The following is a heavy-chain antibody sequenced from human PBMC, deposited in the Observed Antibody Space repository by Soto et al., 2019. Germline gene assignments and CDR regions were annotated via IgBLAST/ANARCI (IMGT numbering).Heavy chain of an antibody. CDR1: GYTFTSYG. CDR2: ISAYNGNT. V-gene: IGHV1-18*01. Sequence: ASVKVSCKASGYTFTSYGISWVRQAPGQGLEWMGWISAYNGNTNYAQKLQGRVTMTTDTSTSTAYMGLRSLRSDDTAVYYCARDLGSSYYYYYMDVWGKGTTVTVSS. CDR3: ARDLGSSYYYYYMDV. J-gene: IGHJ6*03. D-gene: IGHD2-15*01.